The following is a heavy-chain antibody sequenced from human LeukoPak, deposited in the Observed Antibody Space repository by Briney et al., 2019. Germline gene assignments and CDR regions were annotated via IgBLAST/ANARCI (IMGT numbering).Heavy chain of an antibody. CDR3: ARGQNGIAARPPDY. CDR2: IYYSGST. J-gene: IGHJ4*02. CDR1: GGSISSSSYY. Sequence: SETLSLTCTVSGGSISSSSYYWGWIRQPPGKGLEWIGSIYYSGSTYYNPSLKSRVTISVDTSKNQFSLKLSSVTAADTAVYYCARGQNGIAARPPDYWGQGTLVTVSS. V-gene: IGHV4-39*07. D-gene: IGHD6-6*01.